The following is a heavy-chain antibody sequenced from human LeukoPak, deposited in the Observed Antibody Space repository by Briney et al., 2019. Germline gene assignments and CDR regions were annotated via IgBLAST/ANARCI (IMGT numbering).Heavy chain of an antibody. J-gene: IGHJ4*02. CDR3: ARGGRLVLSY. V-gene: IGHV4-34*01. Sequence: PSETLSLTCAVYGGSFSGYFWSWIRQSPGKGLEWIGEINHSGSTNYNPSLKSRVTISVDTSKNQFSLKLSSVTAAHTAVYYCARGGRLVLSYWGQGTLVTVSS. D-gene: IGHD6-19*01. CDR1: GGSFSGYF. CDR2: INHSGST.